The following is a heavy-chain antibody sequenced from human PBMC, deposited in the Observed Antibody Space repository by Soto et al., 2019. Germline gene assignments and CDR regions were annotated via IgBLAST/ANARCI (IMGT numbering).Heavy chain of an antibody. J-gene: IGHJ3*02. Sequence: SETLSLTCTVSGGSISNYYWSWIRQPPGKGLEWIGYMYNSGSTKYNPSLKSRVTISVDKSKNQFSLKLSSVTAADTAVYYCARDNGYGLGIPSWGDAFDIWGQGTMVTVSS. D-gene: IGHD3-10*01. CDR1: GGSISNYY. V-gene: IGHV4-59*01. CDR3: ARDNGYGLGIPSWGDAFDI. CDR2: MYNSGST.